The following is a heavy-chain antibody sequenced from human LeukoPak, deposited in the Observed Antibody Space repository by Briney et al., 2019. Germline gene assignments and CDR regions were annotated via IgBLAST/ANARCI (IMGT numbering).Heavy chain of an antibody. CDR3: ARVDDLDAFDT. V-gene: IGHV3-30*04. D-gene: IGHD2-2*03. CDR1: GFTFSSYA. CDR2: IADDGSNK. Sequence: PGRSLRLSCAASGFTFSSYAMHWVRQAPGKGLDWVAVIADDGSNKYYADSVKGRFTISRDNSNNTLFLQMNSLRAEDTAVYYCARVDDLDAFDTWGQGTMVTVSS. J-gene: IGHJ3*02.